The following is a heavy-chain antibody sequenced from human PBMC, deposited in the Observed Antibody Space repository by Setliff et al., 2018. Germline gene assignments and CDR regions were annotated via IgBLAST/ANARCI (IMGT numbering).Heavy chain of an antibody. V-gene: IGHV1-18*01. CDR1: SYTFTNYG. CDR2: ITAYDGNT. Sequence: VASVKVSCKTSSYTFTNYGINWVRQAPGRGLEWMGWITAYDGNTHYAQKFQGRVTMTADASTSTANMELRGLRSDDTAVYYCTRGPKDFVVLAAAACFDFWGQGTLVTSPQ. CDR3: TRGPKDFVVLAAAACFDF. D-gene: IGHD2-15*01. J-gene: IGHJ4*02.